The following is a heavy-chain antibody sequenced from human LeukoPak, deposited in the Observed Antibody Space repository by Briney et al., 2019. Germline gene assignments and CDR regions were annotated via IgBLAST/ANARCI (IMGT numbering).Heavy chain of an antibody. CDR2: TYHSGST. CDR3: AGSTIFGVIIRDS. D-gene: IGHD3-3*01. J-gene: IGHJ4*02. V-gene: IGHV4-30-2*01. Sequence: SETLSLTCTVSGGSISSGGYYWSWIRQPPGKGLEWIGYTYHSGSTYYNPSLKSRVTISLDRPKNHFSLKLTSVTAADTAVYYCAGSTIFGVIIRDSWSQGTLVTVSS. CDR1: GGSISSGGYY.